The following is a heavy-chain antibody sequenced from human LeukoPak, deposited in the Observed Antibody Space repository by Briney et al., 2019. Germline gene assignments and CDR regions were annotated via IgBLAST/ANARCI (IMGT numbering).Heavy chain of an antibody. Sequence: SETLSLTCTVSGYSISSGYYWGWIRQPPGKGLEWIGSIYHSGSTYYNPSLKSRVTISVDTSKNQFSLKLSSVTAADTAVYYCARAENYDFWSGYRMNWFDPWGQGTLVTVSP. J-gene: IGHJ5*02. D-gene: IGHD3-3*01. CDR2: IYHSGST. CDR1: GYSISSGYY. V-gene: IGHV4-38-2*02. CDR3: ARAENYDFWSGYRMNWFDP.